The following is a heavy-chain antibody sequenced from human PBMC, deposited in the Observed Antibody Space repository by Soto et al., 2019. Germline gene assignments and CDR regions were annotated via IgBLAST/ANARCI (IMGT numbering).Heavy chain of an antibody. CDR2: ITWNSRVL. J-gene: IGHJ5*02. D-gene: IGHD3-22*01. CDR1: GLNFDDFA. Sequence: GGSLRLSCVGTGLNFDDFAMHWVRQAPGKGLEWVSGITWNSRVLAYADSVKGRFTISRDNARNSLYLQMHSLRADDSAIYFCAVGRHKTSGSNTWFDPWGRGTLVTVSS. V-gene: IGHV3-9*01. CDR3: AVGRHKTSGSNTWFDP.